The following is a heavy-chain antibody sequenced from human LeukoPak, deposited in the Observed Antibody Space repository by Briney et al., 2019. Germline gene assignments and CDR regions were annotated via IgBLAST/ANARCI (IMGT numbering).Heavy chain of an antibody. Sequence: PGGSLRLSSVASGFSFIRCSMHWVPHTPGKGLEWVAVIYSDGRNEYYADSVEGRFTISRDNSKNTLYLQMNSLRAEDTAVYYCARAEPGLFDYWGLGTLVTVSS. CDR1: GFSFIRCS. J-gene: IGHJ4*02. CDR3: ARAEPGLFDY. CDR2: IYSDGRNE. V-gene: IGHV3-33*01.